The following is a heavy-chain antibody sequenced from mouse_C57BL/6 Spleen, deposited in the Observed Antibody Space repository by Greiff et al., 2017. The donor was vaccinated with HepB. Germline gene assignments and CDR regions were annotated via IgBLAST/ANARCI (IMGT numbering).Heavy chain of an antibody. D-gene: IGHD1-1*01. CDR2: INPNNGGT. CDR3: ARRAYYYGIDY. CDR1: GYTFTDYN. V-gene: IGHV1-22*01. J-gene: IGHJ2*01. Sequence: VHVKQSGPELVKPGASVKMSCKASGYTFTDYNMHWVKQSHGKSLEWIGYINPNNGGTSYNQKFKGKATLTVNKSSSTAYMELRSLTSEDSAVYYCARRAYYYGIDYWGQGTTLTVSS.